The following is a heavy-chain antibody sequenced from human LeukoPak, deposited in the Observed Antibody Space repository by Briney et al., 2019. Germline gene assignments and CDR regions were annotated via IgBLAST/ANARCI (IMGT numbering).Heavy chain of an antibody. CDR2: IYYSGST. V-gene: IGHV4-59*08. CDR1: GGSISSYY. Sequence: SETLSLTCTVSGGSISSYYWSWVRQPPGKGLEWIGYIYYSGSTNYNPSLKSRVTISVDTSKNQFTLKLSSVTAADTAVYYCARTERGWFDPWGQGTLVTVSS. CDR3: ARTERGWFDP. J-gene: IGHJ5*02.